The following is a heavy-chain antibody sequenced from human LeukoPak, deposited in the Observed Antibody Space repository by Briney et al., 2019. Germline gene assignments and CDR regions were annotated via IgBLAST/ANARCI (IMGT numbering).Heavy chain of an antibody. CDR1: GFTFSDHY. CDR3: ARGRNWNYHGDYYYYYGMDV. CDR2: ISSSGSTI. V-gene: IGHV3-11*01. D-gene: IGHD1-7*01. J-gene: IGHJ6*02. Sequence: PGGSLRLSCAASGFTFSDHYMSWIRQAPGKGLEWVSYISSSGSTIYYAGSVKGRFTISRDNAKNSLYLQMNSLRAEDTAVYYCARGRNWNYHGDYYYYYGMDVWGQGTTVTVSS.